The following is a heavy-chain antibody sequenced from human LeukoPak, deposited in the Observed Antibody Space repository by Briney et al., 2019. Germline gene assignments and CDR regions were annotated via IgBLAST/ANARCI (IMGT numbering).Heavy chain of an antibody. CDR2: ISAYNGNT. V-gene: IGHV1-18*01. D-gene: IGHD2-21*01. CDR1: GYTFTSYG. J-gene: IGHJ4*02. Sequence: EASVKVSCKASGYTFTSYGISWVRQAPGQGLEWMGWISAYNGNTNYAQKFQGRVTITTDESTSTAYMELSSLRSEDTAVYYCARYNPYCGGDCYSEALDYWGQGTLVTVSS. CDR3: ARYNPYCGGDCYSEALDY.